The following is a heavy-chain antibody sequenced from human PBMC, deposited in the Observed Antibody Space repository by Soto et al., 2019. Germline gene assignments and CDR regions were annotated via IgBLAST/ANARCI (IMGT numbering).Heavy chain of an antibody. CDR1: GFTFSSYG. V-gene: IGHV3-30*18. CDR2: ISYDGSNK. Sequence: QVQLVESGGGVVQPGRSLRLSCAASGFTFSSYGMHWVRQAPGKGLEWVAVISYDGSNKYYADSVKGRFTISRDNSKNTLYLQMNSLRAEDTAVYYCAKGRADTAMVIGYWGQGTLVTVSS. D-gene: IGHD5-18*01. CDR3: AKGRADTAMVIGY. J-gene: IGHJ4*02.